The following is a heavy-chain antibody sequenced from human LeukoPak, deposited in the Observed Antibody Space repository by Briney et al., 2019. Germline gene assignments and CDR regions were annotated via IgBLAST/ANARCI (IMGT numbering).Heavy chain of an antibody. V-gene: IGHV4-39*01. D-gene: IGHD1-26*01. J-gene: IGHJ4*02. Sequence: NPSETLSLTCTVSGASISSSNFYWDWIRQSPGKGLEWIGNIYYGETTSYNPSFKSRVTISVDSSKNQFSLKVNSVTAADTAMYFCVRHYVIHIVGPSYWGQGILVTVSS. CDR1: GASISSSNFY. CDR2: IYYGETT. CDR3: VRHYVIHIVGPSY.